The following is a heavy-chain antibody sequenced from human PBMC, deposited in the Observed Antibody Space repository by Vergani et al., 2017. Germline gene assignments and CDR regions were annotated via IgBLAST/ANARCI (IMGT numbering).Heavy chain of an antibody. CDR2: VNHSGST. V-gene: IGHV4-34*01. Sequence: QVQLQQWGPGLLKPSETLSLTCAVYGGSFSGYFWSWLCQPPGKGLEWIGEVNHSGSTIYNPSLKSRVTISVDTSKDQFSLKLSSVTAAHTAVYYCARGKLVPYYYYSGTDVWSQGTSVTASS. CDR1: GGSFSGYF. D-gene: IGHD6-13*01. CDR3: ARGKLVPYYYYSGTDV. J-gene: IGHJ6*02.